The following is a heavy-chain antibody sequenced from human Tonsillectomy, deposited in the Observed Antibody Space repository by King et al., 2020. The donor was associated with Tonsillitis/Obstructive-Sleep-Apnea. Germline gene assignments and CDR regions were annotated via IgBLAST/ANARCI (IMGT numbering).Heavy chain of an antibody. CDR1: GDSISSYY. CDR2: INYSGST. D-gene: IGHD6-19*01. V-gene: IGHV4-59*01. J-gene: IGHJ4*02. Sequence: QLQESGPGLVKPSETLSLTCTVSGDSISSYYWSWLRQSPGKGLEWIGYINYSGSTDYNPSLQSRVTISVDTSKNQFSLELTSVSAADTAVYYCARGRSTGWYNYFGYWGQGTLVTVSP. CDR3: ARGRSTGWYNYFGY.